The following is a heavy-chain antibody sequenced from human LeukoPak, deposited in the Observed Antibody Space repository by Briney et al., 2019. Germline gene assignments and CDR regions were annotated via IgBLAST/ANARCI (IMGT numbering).Heavy chain of an antibody. J-gene: IGHJ6*02. D-gene: IGHD2-15*01. CDR1: GGTFSSYA. Sequence: GASVKVSCKASGGTFSSYAISWVRQAPGQGLEWVGGIIPIFGTANYAQKFQGRVTITADESMSTAYMELSSLRSEDTAVYYCARGYCSGGSCLNDPYYYYGMDVWGQGTTVTVSS. V-gene: IGHV1-69*13. CDR2: IIPIFGTA. CDR3: ARGYCSGGSCLNDPYYYYGMDV.